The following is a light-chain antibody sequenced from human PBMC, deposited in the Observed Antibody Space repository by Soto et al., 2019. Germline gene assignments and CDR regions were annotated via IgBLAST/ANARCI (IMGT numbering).Light chain of an antibody. J-gene: IGKJ1*01. V-gene: IGKV1-8*01. CDR2: GAS. CDR3: QQYNVSPPT. Sequence: AIRMTQSPSSFSASTGDRVTITCRASQALSSYLAWYQQKPGKAPKLLISGASTLQSGVPSRFSGSGFGTDFTLAISYLQSEDSATYYCQQYNVSPPTFGPGTKVEI. CDR1: QALSSY.